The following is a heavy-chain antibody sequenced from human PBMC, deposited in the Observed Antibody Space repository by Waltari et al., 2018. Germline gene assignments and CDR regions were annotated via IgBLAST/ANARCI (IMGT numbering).Heavy chain of an antibody. CDR1: GYTFTGYY. Sequence: QVQLVQSGAEVKKPGASVKVSCKASGYTFTGYYMHWVRQAPGQGLEWRGWINPNSGGTNYAQKFQGRVTMTRDTSISTAYMELSRLRSDDTAVYYCATLTPLVSLSSSYMDVWGKGTTVTVSS. CDR3: ATLTPLVSLSSSYMDV. V-gene: IGHV1-2*02. J-gene: IGHJ6*03. D-gene: IGHD2-15*01. CDR2: INPNSGGT.